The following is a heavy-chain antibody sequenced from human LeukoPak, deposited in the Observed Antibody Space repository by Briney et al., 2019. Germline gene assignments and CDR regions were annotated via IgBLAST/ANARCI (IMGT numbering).Heavy chain of an antibody. J-gene: IGHJ4*02. D-gene: IGHD7-27*01. CDR3: VRDGSSWGNFDY. Sequence: AGGSLRLSCAASGFTFSTYAMDWIRQAPGKGLEWVSYLSSSSSVIYHADSVKGRSTISRDNAKNSLYLQMNSLRTEDTAVYYCVRDGSSWGNFDYWGQGTLVSVSS. CDR2: LSSSSSVI. V-gene: IGHV3-48*01. CDR1: GFTFSTYA.